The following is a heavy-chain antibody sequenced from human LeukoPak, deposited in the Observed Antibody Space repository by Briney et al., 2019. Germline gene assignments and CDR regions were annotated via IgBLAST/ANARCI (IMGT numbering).Heavy chain of an antibody. V-gene: IGHV5-51*01. Sequence: GESLKISCKGSGYSFTSYWIGWVRQMPGKGLEWMGLIYPGDSDTRYSPSFQGQVTISADKSISTAYLQWSSLKASDTAMYYCARCSSHYDFWSGYSHDAFDIWGQGTMVTVSS. CDR3: ARCSSHYDFWSGYSHDAFDI. J-gene: IGHJ3*02. D-gene: IGHD3-3*01. CDR1: GYSFTSYW. CDR2: IYPGDSDT.